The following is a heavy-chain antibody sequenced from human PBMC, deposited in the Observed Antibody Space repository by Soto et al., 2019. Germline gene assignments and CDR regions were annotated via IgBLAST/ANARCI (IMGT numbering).Heavy chain of an antibody. CDR1: GGSISSSNW. J-gene: IGHJ3*02. CDR2: IYHSGST. D-gene: IGHD3-22*01. CDR3: ARGDYYDSSGPFSDAFDI. V-gene: IGHV4-4*02. Sequence: PSETLSLTCAVSGGSISSSNWWSWVRQPPGKGLEWIGEIYHSGSTNYNPSLKGRFTISRDNAKNSFYLQMNSLRAEDTAVYYCARGDYYDSSGPFSDAFDIWGRGTMVTVS.